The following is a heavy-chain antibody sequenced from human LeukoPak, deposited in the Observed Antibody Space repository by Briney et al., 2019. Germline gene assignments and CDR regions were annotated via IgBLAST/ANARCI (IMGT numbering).Heavy chain of an antibody. D-gene: IGHD3-16*01. V-gene: IGHV3-7*01. Sequence: QPGGSLRLSCVASGFSFDSYWMNWVRQAPGRGLEWVANIKQDGSEKYYVDSVKGRFTISRDNAKNSLYLQMNSLRAEDTAVYYCARVSTFLRLGEFDYWGQGTLVTVSS. CDR2: IKQDGSEK. CDR3: ARVSTFLRLGEFDY. CDR1: GFSFDSYW. J-gene: IGHJ4*02.